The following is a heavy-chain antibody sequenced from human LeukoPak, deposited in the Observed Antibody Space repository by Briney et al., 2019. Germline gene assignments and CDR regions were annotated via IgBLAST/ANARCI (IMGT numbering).Heavy chain of an antibody. Sequence: PGGSLRLSCAASGFTFSSYEMNWVRQAPGKGLEWISYISSSGSTIYYADSVKGRFTFSRDNAKNSLYLQMNSLRAEDTAVYYCARDAQSIAAEFAYWGQGTLVTVSS. CDR2: ISSSGSTI. V-gene: IGHV3-48*03. CDR1: GFTFSSYE. CDR3: ARDAQSIAAEFAY. J-gene: IGHJ4*02. D-gene: IGHD6-13*01.